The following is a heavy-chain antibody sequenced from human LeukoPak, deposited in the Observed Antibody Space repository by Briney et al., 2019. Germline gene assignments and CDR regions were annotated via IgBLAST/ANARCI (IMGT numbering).Heavy chain of an antibody. CDR2: TTSSSSTI. D-gene: IGHD3-10*01. Sequence: PGGSLRLSCAASGFTFSSYSMNWVRQAPGKGLEWVSYTTSSSSTIYYADSVRGRFTISRDNAENSLYLQMNSLRAEDTAVYYCARDEGRYYGSGSYFGDRNFDYWGQGTLVTVSS. CDR3: ARDEGRYYGSGSYFGDRNFDY. CDR1: GFTFSSYS. V-gene: IGHV3-48*04. J-gene: IGHJ4*02.